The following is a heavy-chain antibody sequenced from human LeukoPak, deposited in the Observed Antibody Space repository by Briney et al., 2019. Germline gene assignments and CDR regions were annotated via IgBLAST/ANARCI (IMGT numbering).Heavy chain of an antibody. CDR3: AREMGIIVGATGFDY. Sequence: GGSLRLSCEGSGFMFSNYWMNWVRQAPGKGLEWVAVISYDGSNKYYADSVKGRFTISRDNSKNTLYLQMNSLRAEDTAVYYCAREMGIIVGATGFDYWGQGTLVTVSS. V-gene: IGHV3-30*03. CDR1: GFMFSNYW. J-gene: IGHJ4*02. D-gene: IGHD1-26*01. CDR2: ISYDGSNK.